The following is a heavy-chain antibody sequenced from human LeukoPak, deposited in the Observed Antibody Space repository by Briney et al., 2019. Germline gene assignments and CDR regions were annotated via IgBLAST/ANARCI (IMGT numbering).Heavy chain of an antibody. J-gene: IGHJ4*02. CDR1: GFTFSSYW. Sequence: GGSLRLSCAASGFTFSSYWMSWVRQAPGKGLEWAANIKQDGSEKYYVDSVKGRFTISRDNAKNSLYLQMNSLRAEDTAVYYCARVLNGGEIDHWGQGTLVTVSS. CDR2: IKQDGSEK. V-gene: IGHV3-7*01. CDR3: ARVLNGGEIDH. D-gene: IGHD2-21*01.